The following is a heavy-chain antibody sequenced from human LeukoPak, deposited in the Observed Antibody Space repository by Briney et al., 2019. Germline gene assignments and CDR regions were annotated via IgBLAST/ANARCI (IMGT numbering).Heavy chain of an antibody. Sequence: GGSLRLSCAASGFTFSSYWMNWARQAPGKGLEWVASINHNGNVNYYVDYVKGRFTISRDNAKNSLYLQMSNLRAEDTAVYFCARGGGLDVWGQGATVTVSS. V-gene: IGHV3-7*03. CDR3: ARGGGLDV. CDR1: GFTFSSYW. J-gene: IGHJ6*02. D-gene: IGHD3-16*01. CDR2: INHNGNVN.